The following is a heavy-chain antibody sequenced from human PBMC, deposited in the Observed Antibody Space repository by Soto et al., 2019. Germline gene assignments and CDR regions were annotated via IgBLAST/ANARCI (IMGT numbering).Heavy chain of an antibody. D-gene: IGHD3-10*01. J-gene: IGHJ4*02. CDR2: IYYSGDT. Sequence: SETLSLTCTVSGDSISDDYWTWIRQPPGKGLEWIGHIYYSGDTDYNPSLKSRVIISVDTSKNQYSLRLSSVTTADTALYYCATGRVLYGSEYWGQGTLVTVSS. V-gene: IGHV4-59*01. CDR3: ATGRVLYGSEY. CDR1: GDSISDDY.